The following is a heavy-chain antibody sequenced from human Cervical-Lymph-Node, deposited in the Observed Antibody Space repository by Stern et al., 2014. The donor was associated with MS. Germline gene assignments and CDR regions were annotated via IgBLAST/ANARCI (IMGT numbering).Heavy chain of an antibody. J-gene: IGHJ4*02. CDR2: ISWGSRKR. D-gene: IGHD6-19*01. CDR3: VKDTGSSGWAIDS. CDR1: GFNFGDYA. V-gene: IGHV3-9*01. Sequence: EVQLVEYGGGLLQPGRSQRLSCIAYGFNFGDYAIHLVRQRAGKGLEWVSTISWGSRKRGYTDSAKGRFRISRGTAEQCLYLYMYSLRPEDTAFYYCVKDTGSSGWAIDSWAQGTLVTVPS.